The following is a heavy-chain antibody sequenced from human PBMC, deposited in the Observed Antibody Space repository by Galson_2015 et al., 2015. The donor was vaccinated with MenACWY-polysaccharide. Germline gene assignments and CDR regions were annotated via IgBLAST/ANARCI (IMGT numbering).Heavy chain of an antibody. D-gene: IGHD2/OR15-2a*01. Sequence: SLRLSCAASGFTFSSSGMHWVRQAPGKGLEWVALIQYDGSNKVYADSVKGRFTISRDNSKNTVYLQMNTLRVEDTAVYYCAREGNRIVFHAFGSWGQGSMDTVSS. V-gene: IGHV3-33*01. CDR1: GFTFSSSG. J-gene: IGHJ3*02. CDR3: AREGNRIVFHAFGS. CDR2: IQYDGSNK.